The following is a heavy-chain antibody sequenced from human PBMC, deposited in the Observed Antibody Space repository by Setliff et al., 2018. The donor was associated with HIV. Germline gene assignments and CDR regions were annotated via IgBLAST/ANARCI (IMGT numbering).Heavy chain of an antibody. J-gene: IGHJ6*03. CDR1: GFTFSSYS. CDR3: ARGGVVEGYYYYYMDV. Sequence: GGSLRLSCAASGFTFSSYSMNWVRQAPGKGLEWVSSISSSSSYIYYADSVKGRFTISRDNAKNSLFLQMHSLRAEDTAVYYCARGGVVEGYYYYYMDVWGKGTTVTAP. D-gene: IGHD2-15*01. V-gene: IGHV3-21*01. CDR2: ISSSSSYI.